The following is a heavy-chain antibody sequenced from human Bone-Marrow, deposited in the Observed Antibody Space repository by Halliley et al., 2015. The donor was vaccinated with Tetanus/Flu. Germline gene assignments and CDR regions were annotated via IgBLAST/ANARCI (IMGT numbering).Heavy chain of an antibody. CDR3: ARHGPSGTYPLDS. CDR2: ITDSGTT. D-gene: IGHD3-10*01. J-gene: IGHJ4*02. V-gene: IGHV4-59*08. Sequence: LRLSCTVSGVSIRGPSWSWIRQPPGKGLEWIGYITDSGTTKYSPSLESRIAMSMDRSKSQVFLRLTSVTAADTAVYYCARHGPSGTYPLDSWGQGILVTVSS. CDR1: GVSIRGPS.